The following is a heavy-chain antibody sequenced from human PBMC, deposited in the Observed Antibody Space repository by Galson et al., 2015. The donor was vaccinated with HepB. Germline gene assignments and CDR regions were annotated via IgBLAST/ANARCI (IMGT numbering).Heavy chain of an antibody. CDR2: ISAYSGNT. D-gene: IGHD3-10*01. V-gene: IGHV1-18*01. CDR3: ARAYGSGSYYYYYMDV. CDR1: GYTFTSYG. J-gene: IGHJ6*03. Sequence: SVKVSCKASGYTFTSYGISWVRQAPGQGPEWMGWISAYSGNTNYAQKLQGRVTMTTDTSTSTAYMELRSLRSDDTAVYYCARAYGSGSYYYYYMDVWGKGTTVTVSS.